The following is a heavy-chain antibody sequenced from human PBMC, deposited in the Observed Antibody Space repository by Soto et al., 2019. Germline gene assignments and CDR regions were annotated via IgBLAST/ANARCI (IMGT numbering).Heavy chain of an antibody. CDR2: ISYDGSNK. CDR1: GFTFSSYA. J-gene: IGHJ3*02. V-gene: IGHV3-30-3*01. Sequence: PGGSLRLSCAASGFTFSSYAMHWVRQAPGKGLEWVAVISYDGSNKYYADSVKGXFTISRDNSKNTLYLQTNSLRAEDTAVYYCARGADYFYDAFDIWGKGTMGTVS. CDR3: ARGADYFYDAFDI. D-gene: IGHD3-16*01.